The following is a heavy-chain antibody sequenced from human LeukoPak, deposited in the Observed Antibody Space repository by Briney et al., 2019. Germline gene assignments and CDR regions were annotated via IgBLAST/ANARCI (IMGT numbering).Heavy chain of an antibody. J-gene: IGHJ4*02. V-gene: IGHV4-34*01. D-gene: IGHD3-16*01. CDR1: VGSFSGYY. CDR3: ARGGGSFDY. Sequence: SETLSLTCAVYVGSFSGYYWSWIRQPPGKGLEWIGEINHSGSTNYNPSLKSRVTISVDTSKNQFSLKLSSVTAADTAVYYCARGGGSFDYWGQGTLVTVSS. CDR2: INHSGST.